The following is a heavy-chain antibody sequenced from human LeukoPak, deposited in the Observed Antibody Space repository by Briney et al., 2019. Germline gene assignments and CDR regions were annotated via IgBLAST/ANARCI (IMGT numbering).Heavy chain of an antibody. J-gene: IGHJ6*03. Sequence: PSETLSLTCTVSGYSISSYYWTWIRQPPGKGPEWIGYIYYSGSTNYNPSLKSRVTISVDTSNNQFSLKLSSVTAADTAVYYCARDGAHKNHYYSYYYMDVWGKGTTVTVSS. CDR1: GYSISSYY. D-gene: IGHD3-16*01. V-gene: IGHV4-59*01. CDR2: IYYSGST. CDR3: ARDGAHKNHYYSYYYMDV.